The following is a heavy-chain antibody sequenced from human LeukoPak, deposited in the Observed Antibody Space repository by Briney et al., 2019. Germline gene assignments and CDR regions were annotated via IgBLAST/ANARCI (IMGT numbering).Heavy chain of an antibody. J-gene: IGHJ6*03. Sequence: PGGSLRLSCAASKSTSSRNYMQGVRRAQGRGWGGASVFYNDGTTYYADSVKGRFTISRDNSRNTLYLQMNSLRAEDTAFYYCALVVEVHYYQYYYMDVWGRGTTVTVSS. CDR3: ALVVEVHYYQYYYMDV. CDR1: KSTSSRNY. CDR2: FYNDGTT. V-gene: IGHV3-66*02. D-gene: IGHD2-2*01.